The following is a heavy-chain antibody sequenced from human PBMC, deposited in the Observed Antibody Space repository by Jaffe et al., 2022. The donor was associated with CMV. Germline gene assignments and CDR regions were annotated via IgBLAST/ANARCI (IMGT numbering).Heavy chain of an antibody. D-gene: IGHD3-16*01. V-gene: IGHV3-48*03. J-gene: IGHJ3*02. CDR1: GFTFSSYE. CDR3: ARTYGFDAFDI. Sequence: EVQLVESGGGLVQSGGSLRLSCAASGFTFSSYEMNWVRQAPGKGLEWVSYISSSANTMYYADSVKGRFTISRDNAKNSLYLQMNSLRTEDTAVYYCARTYGFDAFDIWGQGTMVTVSS. CDR2: ISSSANTM.